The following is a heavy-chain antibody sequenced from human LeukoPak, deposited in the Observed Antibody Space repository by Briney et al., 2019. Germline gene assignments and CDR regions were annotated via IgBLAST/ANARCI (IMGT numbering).Heavy chain of an antibody. CDR2: IIPIFGTA. Sequence: AASVKVSCKASGGTFSSYAISWVRQAPGQGLEWMGGIIPIFGTANYAQKFQGRVTITADESTSTAYMELSSLRSEDTAVYYCARASGWYGISYFDYWGQGTLVTVSS. CDR3: ARASGWYGISYFDY. V-gene: IGHV1-69*01. CDR1: GGTFSSYA. J-gene: IGHJ4*02. D-gene: IGHD6-19*01.